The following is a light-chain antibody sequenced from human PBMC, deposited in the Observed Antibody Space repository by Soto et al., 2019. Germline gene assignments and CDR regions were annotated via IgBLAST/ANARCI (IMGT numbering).Light chain of an antibody. Sequence: QSVLTQPPSVSGAPGQRVTISCTGSSSNIGAGFDVHWYHQIAGTAPKLLIYGNSNRPSGVPDRFSGSKSGTSASLAINGLQSEDEADYYCATWDDSLNGHVLGGGTQLTVL. J-gene: IGLJ7*01. CDR3: ATWDDSLNGHV. V-gene: IGLV1-40*01. CDR1: SSNIGAGFD. CDR2: GNS.